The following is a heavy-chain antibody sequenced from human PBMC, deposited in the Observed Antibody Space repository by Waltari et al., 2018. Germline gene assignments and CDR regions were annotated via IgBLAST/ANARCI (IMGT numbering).Heavy chain of an antibody. D-gene: IGHD1-26*01. V-gene: IGHV3-43D*04. CDR3: AKDMTSEGRGAFDI. CDR1: GFTFDDYA. Sequence: EVQLVESGGVVVQPGGSLRLSCAASGFTFDDYAMHWVRQAPGKGLDWVSLISWDGGSTYYADSVKGRFTISRDNSKNSLYLQMNSLRAEDTALYYCAKDMTSEGRGAFDIWGQGTMVTVSS. J-gene: IGHJ3*02. CDR2: ISWDGGST.